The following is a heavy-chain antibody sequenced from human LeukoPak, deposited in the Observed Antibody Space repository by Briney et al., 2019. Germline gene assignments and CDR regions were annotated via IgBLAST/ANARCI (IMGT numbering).Heavy chain of an antibody. CDR3: AKEKTGKFDFDY. Sequence: PGGSLRLSCVASGFTFSNYWMSWVRQAPGKGLEWVANVKEDGSEKYYVDSVKGRVTVSRDDSKNTLYLQMNSLRAEDTAVYYCAKEKTGKFDFDYWGQGTLVTVSS. CDR2: VKEDGSEK. V-gene: IGHV3-7*05. D-gene: IGHD3-10*01. CDR1: GFTFSNYW. J-gene: IGHJ4*02.